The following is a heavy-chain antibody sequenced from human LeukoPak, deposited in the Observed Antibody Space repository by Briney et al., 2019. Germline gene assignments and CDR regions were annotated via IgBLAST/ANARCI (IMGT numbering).Heavy chain of an antibody. CDR1: GYTFTSYY. Sequence: GASVKVSCKASGYTFTSYYMHWVRQAPGQGLEWMGIINPSGGSTSYAQKFQGRVTMTRDTSTSTVYMELSSLRSEDTAVYYCARDLSWLLGGFGTTTSNYFDYWGQGTLVTVSS. CDR3: ARDLSWLLGGFGTTTSNYFDY. V-gene: IGHV1-46*01. D-gene: IGHD3-22*01. CDR2: INPSGGST. J-gene: IGHJ4*02.